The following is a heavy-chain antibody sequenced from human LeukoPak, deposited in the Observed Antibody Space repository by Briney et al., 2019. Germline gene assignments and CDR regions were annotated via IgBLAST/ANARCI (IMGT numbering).Heavy chain of an antibody. Sequence: SQTLSLTCTVSGGSISSGGYYWSWIRQHPGKGLEWIGYIYYSGSTYYNPSLKSRVTISVDTSKNKFSLKLSSVTAADTAVYYCARVIEWGSSWTFDYWGQGTLVTVSS. D-gene: IGHD6-13*01. CDR2: IYYSGST. J-gene: IGHJ4*02. CDR1: GGSISSGGYY. CDR3: ARVIEWGSSWTFDY. V-gene: IGHV4-31*03.